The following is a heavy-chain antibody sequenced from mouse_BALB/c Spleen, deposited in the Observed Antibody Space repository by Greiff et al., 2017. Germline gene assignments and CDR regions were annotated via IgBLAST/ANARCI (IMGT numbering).Heavy chain of an antibody. D-gene: IGHD2-1*01. J-gene: IGHJ4*01. CDR3: ARSLYGNYSYYYAMDY. CDR1: GFTFSSFG. CDR2: ISSGSSTI. Sequence: EVKLVESGGGLVQPGGSRKLSCAASGFTFSSFGMHWVRQAPEKGLEWVAYISSGSSTIYYADTVKGRFTISRDNPKNTLFLQMTSLRSEDTAMYYCARSLYGNYSYYYAMDYWGQGTSVTVSS. V-gene: IGHV5-17*02.